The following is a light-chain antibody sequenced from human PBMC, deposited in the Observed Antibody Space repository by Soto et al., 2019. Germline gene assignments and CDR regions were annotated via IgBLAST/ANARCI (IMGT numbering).Light chain of an antibody. CDR1: SSNLGAGYD. J-gene: IGLJ1*01. CDR3: QSYDNSLGVCYV. V-gene: IGLV1-40*01. CDR2: GNR. Sequence: QSLLTQPPSVSGAPGQRFTISCTGSSSNLGAGYDVHWYQLLPGTAPKLLIYGNRNRPSGVPDRFSGSKSGTSASLAITGLQAEDEADYYCQSYDNSLGVCYVFGTGTKVTVL.